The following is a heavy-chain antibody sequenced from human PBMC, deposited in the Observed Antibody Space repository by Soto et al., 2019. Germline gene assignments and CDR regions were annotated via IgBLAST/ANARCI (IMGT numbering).Heavy chain of an antibody. Sequence: GGSLRLSCAASGFTFSKVWMSWVRQAPGKGLEWVGRIKAKSDGGTTDYAAPLKGRFTISRDDSKNTLYLQMSSLKIEDTAVYFCTTPNISDYYWGQGALVTASS. J-gene: IGHJ4*02. V-gene: IGHV3-15*05. D-gene: IGHD3-22*01. CDR1: GFTFSKVW. CDR2: IKAKSDGGTT. CDR3: TTPNISDYY.